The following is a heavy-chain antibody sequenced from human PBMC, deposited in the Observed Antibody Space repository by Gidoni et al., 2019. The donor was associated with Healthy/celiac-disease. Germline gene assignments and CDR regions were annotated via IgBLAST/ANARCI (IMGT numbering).Heavy chain of an antibody. J-gene: IGHJ4*02. CDR1: GLPFSSYS. D-gene: IGHD1-26*01. CDR2: ISSSSSYI. V-gene: IGHV3-21*01. Sequence: EVQLLESGGCLVKPGGSLRLSCAASGLPFSSYSMNWVRQAPGKGLEWVSSISSSSSYIYYADSVKGRFTISRDNAKNSLYLQMNSLRAEDTAVYYCARASYSGSYYAYWGQGTLVTVSS. CDR3: ARASYSGSYYAY.